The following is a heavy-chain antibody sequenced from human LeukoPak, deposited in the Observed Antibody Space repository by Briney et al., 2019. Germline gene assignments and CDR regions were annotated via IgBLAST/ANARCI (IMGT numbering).Heavy chain of an antibody. V-gene: IGHV4-38-2*01. J-gene: IGHJ4*02. D-gene: IGHD3-16*01. CDR1: GYSISSGYY. Sequence: PSETLSLTCAVSGYSISSGYYWGWIRQPPGKGLEWIGSIYHSGSTNYNPSLKSRVTISVDTSKNQFSLKLSSVTAADTAVYYCARWGFGWGPDFDYWGQGTLVTVSS. CDR3: ARWGFGWGPDFDY. CDR2: IYHSGST.